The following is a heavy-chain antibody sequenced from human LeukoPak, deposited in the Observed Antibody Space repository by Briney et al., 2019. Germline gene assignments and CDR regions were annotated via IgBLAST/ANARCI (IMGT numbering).Heavy chain of an antibody. CDR3: ARAYAWSTDFDY. J-gene: IGHJ4*02. Sequence: SETLSLTCAVYGGSFSGYYWSWIRQPPGKGLEWIGEINHSGSTNYNPSLKSRVTISVDTSKNQFSLELSSVTAADTAVYYCARAYAWSTDFDYWGQGTLVTVSS. CDR1: GGSFSGYY. CDR2: INHSGST. D-gene: IGHD2-8*01. V-gene: IGHV4-34*01.